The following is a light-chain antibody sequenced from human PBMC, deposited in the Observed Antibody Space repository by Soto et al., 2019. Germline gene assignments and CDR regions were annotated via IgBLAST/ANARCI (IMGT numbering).Light chain of an antibody. Sequence: EIVLTQSPGTLSLSPGERATLSCRASQSVRSTYLAWYQQKPGQAPSLLIYGASNRATDIPDRFSGSRSGADFALSISRLEPEDFAVYYCQLYDSSPPGYTFGQGTRLEIK. CDR1: QSVRSTY. CDR2: GAS. CDR3: QLYDSSPPGYT. J-gene: IGKJ2*01. V-gene: IGKV3-20*01.